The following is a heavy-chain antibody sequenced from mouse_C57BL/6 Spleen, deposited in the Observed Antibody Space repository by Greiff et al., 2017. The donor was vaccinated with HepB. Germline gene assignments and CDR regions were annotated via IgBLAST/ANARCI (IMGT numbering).Heavy chain of an antibody. CDR2: IYPGSGST. V-gene: IGHV1-55*01. CDR1: GYTFTSYW. Sequence: QVHVKQPGAELVKPGASVKMSCKASGYTFTSYWITWVKQRPGQGLEWIGDIYPGSGSTNYNEKFKSKATLTVDTSSSTAYMQLSSLTSEDSAVYYCARSLGRMDYFDYWGQGTTLTVSS. CDR3: ARSLGRMDYFDY. J-gene: IGHJ2*01. D-gene: IGHD4-1*01.